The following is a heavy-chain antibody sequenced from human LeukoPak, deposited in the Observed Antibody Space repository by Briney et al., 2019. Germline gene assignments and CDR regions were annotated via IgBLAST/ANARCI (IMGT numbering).Heavy chain of an antibody. CDR2: IYTSGST. CDR3: ARAGGVKTAALDLDY. CDR1: GGSISSGSYY. D-gene: IGHD6-25*01. V-gene: IGHV4-61*02. J-gene: IGHJ4*02. Sequence: PSETLSLTCTVSGGSISSGSYYWSWIRQPAGKGLEWIGRIYTSGSTNYNPSLKSRVTISRDTSKNQFSLKLTSVTTADTAVYYCARAGGVKTAALDLDYWGQGTLVTVSS.